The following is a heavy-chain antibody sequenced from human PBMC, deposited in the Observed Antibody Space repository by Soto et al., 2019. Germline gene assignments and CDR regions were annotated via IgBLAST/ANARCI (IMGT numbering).Heavy chain of an antibody. Sequence: WGSLRLSCAASGFTVSSNYMSWVRQAPGKGLEWVSGISGAGSTTDYADSVKDRFIISRDNSRNTLSLQMNSLRAEDTAVYYCGRRVLDAFAIWGQGTMVTVSS. CDR1: GFTVSSNY. D-gene: IGHD3-10*01. CDR3: GRRVLDAFAI. V-gene: IGHV3-23*01. CDR2: ISGAGSTT. J-gene: IGHJ3*02.